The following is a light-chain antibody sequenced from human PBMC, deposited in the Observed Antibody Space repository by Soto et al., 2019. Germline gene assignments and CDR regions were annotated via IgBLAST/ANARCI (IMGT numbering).Light chain of an antibody. CDR2: GTS. J-gene: IGKJ1*01. V-gene: IGKV3-20*01. CDR1: QSVGSSY. CDR3: QQYSIWRT. Sequence: EVVLTQSPGTLSLSPGERATLSCRASQSVGSSYLAWYQQKPGRAPRVLIYGTSSRATGIPDRFSGSGSGTDFTLTISGLQSEDFAVYYCQQYSIWRTFGQGTKVDIK.